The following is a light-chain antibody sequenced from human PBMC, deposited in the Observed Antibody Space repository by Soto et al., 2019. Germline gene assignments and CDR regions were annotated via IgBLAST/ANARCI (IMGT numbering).Light chain of an antibody. CDR3: SSFERSGTRV. Sequence: QSVLTQPASVSGSPGQSITISCTGTSSDVGGYSYVSWYQQYPGKAPRLIISEVSSRPSGVSSRLSGSKSGNTASLTISGLQPEDEADYFCSSFERSGTRVIGGGTKLTVL. CDR1: SSDVGGYSY. CDR2: EVS. J-gene: IGLJ2*01. V-gene: IGLV2-14*01.